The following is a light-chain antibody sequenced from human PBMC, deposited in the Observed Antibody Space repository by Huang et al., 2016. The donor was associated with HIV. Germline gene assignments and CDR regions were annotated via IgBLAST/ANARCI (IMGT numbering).Light chain of an antibody. CDR3: QQRSNGVT. CDR1: QSVGSH. CDR2: DTS. Sequence: NLLTQYPAILFWYLGERVTISCRASQSVGSHIAWYQQKPGQSPKLLNYDTSNRAPGTPVRFSGSGSETDFTLTISNLESEDFAVYFCQQRSNGVTFGGGTKVELK. J-gene: IGKJ4*02. V-gene: IGKV3-11*01.